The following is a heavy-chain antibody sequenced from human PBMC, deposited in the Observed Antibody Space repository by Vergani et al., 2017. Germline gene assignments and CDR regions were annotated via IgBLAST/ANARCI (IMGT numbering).Heavy chain of an antibody. V-gene: IGHV4-38-2*01. CDR1: GNSISSGYY. CDR2: IYHSGST. D-gene: IGHD1-26*01. Sequence: QVQLQESGPGLVKPSETLSLTCAVSGNSISSGYYWGWIRQPPGKGLEWIGSIYHSGSTYYNPSLKSRVTISVDTSKNQFSLKLSSVTAADTAVYYCARQKVGATYGMDVWGQGTTVTVSS. J-gene: IGHJ6*02. CDR3: ARQKVGATYGMDV.